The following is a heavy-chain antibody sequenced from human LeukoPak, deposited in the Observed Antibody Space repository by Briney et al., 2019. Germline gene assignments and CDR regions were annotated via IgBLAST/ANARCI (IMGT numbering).Heavy chain of an antibody. CDR3: AREGRRVRGVTDY. CDR1: GFTFSSYA. D-gene: IGHD3-10*01. J-gene: IGHJ4*02. Sequence: GRSLRLSCAASGFTFSSYAMHWVRQAPGKGLEWVAVISYDGSNKYYADSVKGRFTISRDNSKNTLYLQMNSLRAEDTAVYYCAREGRRVRGVTDYWGQGTLVTVSS. CDR2: ISYDGSNK. V-gene: IGHV3-30-3*01.